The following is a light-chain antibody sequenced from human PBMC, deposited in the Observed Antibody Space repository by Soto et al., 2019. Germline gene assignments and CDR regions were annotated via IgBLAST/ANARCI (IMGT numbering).Light chain of an antibody. CDR2: DAS. V-gene: IGKV3-20*01. J-gene: IGKJ5*01. Sequence: EIVLTQSPGTLSLSPGERATLSCRASQSVASSHLACYRQEPGQTPRLLIYDASSRATGIPGRISGSGSGTDFTLTISRLEPEDFAVYYCQQYGSSPITFGQGTRLEIK. CDR3: QQYGSSPIT. CDR1: QSVASSH.